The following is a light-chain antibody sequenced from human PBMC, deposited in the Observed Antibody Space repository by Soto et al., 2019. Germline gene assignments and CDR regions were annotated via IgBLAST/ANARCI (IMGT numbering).Light chain of an antibody. CDR2: GAS. J-gene: IGKJ4*01. CDR3: QHPET. V-gene: IGKV1-9*01. Sequence: DIQLTQSPSFLSAFVGDIVTVTCRASQGISSYLAWYQQKPGKAPKVLIYGASTLQSGVPSRFSGSGSGTDFTLTISSLQPEDFATYYCQHPETFGGGTKVDIK. CDR1: QGISSY.